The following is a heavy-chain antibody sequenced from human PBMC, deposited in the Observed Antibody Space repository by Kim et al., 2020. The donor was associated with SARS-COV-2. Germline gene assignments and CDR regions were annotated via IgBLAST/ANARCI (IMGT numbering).Heavy chain of an antibody. CDR3: ARLGIKTASFDY. J-gene: IGHJ4*02. Sequence: SVKVSCKASGGTFSSYAISWVRQAPGQGLEWMGRIIPILGIANYAHKFQGRVTITADKSTSTAYMELSSLRSEDTAVYYCARLGIKTASFDYWGQGTLV. CDR1: GGTFSSYA. V-gene: IGHV1-69*04. CDR2: IIPILGIA. D-gene: IGHD3-16*01.